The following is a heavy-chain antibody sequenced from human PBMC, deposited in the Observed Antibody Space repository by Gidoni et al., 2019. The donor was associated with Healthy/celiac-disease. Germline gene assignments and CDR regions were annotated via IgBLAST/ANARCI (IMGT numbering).Heavy chain of an antibody. CDR2: INPSGGST. CDR3: ARDLNYYDSGSYLGWFDP. Sequence: MGIINPSGGSTSYAQKFQGRVTMTRDTSTSTVYMELSSLRSEDTAVYYCARDLNYYDSGSYLGWFDPWGQGTLVTVSS. J-gene: IGHJ5*02. V-gene: IGHV1-46*01. D-gene: IGHD3-10*01.